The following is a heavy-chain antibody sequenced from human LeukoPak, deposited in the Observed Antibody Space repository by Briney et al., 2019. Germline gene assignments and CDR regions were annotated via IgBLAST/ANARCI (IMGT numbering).Heavy chain of an antibody. CDR2: IKQDGSEK. CDR1: GFTFSSYW. V-gene: IGHV3-7*01. D-gene: IGHD2/OR15-2a*01. Sequence: GGSLRLSCAASGFTFSSYWMSWVRQAPGKGLEWVANIKQDGSEKYYVDSVKGRFTISRDNAKNSLYLQMNSLRAEDTAVYYCARERTTIVSGTTIGAYWGQGTLVTVSS. J-gene: IGHJ4*02. CDR3: ARERTTIVSGTTIGAY.